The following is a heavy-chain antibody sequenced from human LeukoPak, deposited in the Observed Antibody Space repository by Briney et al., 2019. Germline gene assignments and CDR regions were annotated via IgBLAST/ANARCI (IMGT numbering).Heavy chain of an antibody. D-gene: IGHD4-23*01. V-gene: IGHV3-9*01. J-gene: IGHJ4*02. CDR2: ISWNSGSI. Sequence: GGSLRLSCAASGFTFDDYAMHWVRQAPGKGLEWVSGISWNSGSIGYADSVRGRFTISRDNAKNSLYLQMNSLRAEDTALYYCAKGGLGGYFDYWGQGTLVTVSS. CDR1: GFTFDDYA. CDR3: AKGGLGGYFDY.